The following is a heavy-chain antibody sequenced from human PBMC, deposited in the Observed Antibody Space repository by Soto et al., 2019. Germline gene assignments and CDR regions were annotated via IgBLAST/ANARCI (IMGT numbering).Heavy chain of an antibody. CDR3: ARVIAATDTISVWFDP. V-gene: IGHV4-30-2*01. CDR1: GGSIIIGVYS. J-gene: IGHJ5*02. CDR2: IYHSGST. D-gene: IGHD6-13*01. Sequence: SETLSLTCAVSGGSIIIGVYSWSWIRQPPGKGLEWIGYIYHSGSTYYNPSLKSRVTISVDRSKNQFSLKLNSVTAADTAVYYCARVIAATDTISVWFDPWGQGTLVTVS.